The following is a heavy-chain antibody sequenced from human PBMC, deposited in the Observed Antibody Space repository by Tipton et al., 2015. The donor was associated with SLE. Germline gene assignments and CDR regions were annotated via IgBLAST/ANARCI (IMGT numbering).Heavy chain of an antibody. D-gene: IGHD6-6*01. CDR2: IYYSGST. CDR1: GGSISSSSYY. CDR3: AVTYSSSPSPYLRH. Sequence: TLSLTCTVSGGSISSSSYYWGWIRQPPGKGLEWIGTIYYSGSTYYNPSLQSRVTISVETSKNQFSLKLSSVTAADTAVYSCAVTYSSSPSPYLRHWGQGTLVTVSS. J-gene: IGHJ1*01. V-gene: IGHV4-39*01.